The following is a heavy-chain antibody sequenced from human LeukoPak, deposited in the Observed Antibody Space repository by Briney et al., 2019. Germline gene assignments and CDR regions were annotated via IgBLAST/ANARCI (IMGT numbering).Heavy chain of an antibody. Sequence: GSLRLSCAASGFAFSNYWMFWVRQAPGKGLVWISQTIIEGADKTYGDPAKGRFTASRDNAKNTLYLQMNSLRVEDTAVYFCARGTAITAGIDFWGQGTLVTVSS. V-gene: IGHV3-74*01. D-gene: IGHD6-19*01. J-gene: IGHJ4*02. CDR1: GFAFSNYW. CDR3: ARGTAITAGIDF. CDR2: TIIEGADK.